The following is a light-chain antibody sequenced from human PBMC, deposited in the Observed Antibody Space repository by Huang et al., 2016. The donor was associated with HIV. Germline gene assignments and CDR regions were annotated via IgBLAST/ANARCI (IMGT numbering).Light chain of an antibody. CDR2: AAA. CDR1: QSIGRY. J-gene: IGKJ1*01. Sequence: DVQMTQSPSSLSASVGDRVTISCRASQSIGRYLNWYQQKPGKAPKLLIYAAASLQSGVPSRLSGSASGTDLTLTIDSLQAEDFATYYCQQSYSFTWTFGQGTKVEIK. CDR3: QQSYSFTWT. V-gene: IGKV1-39*01.